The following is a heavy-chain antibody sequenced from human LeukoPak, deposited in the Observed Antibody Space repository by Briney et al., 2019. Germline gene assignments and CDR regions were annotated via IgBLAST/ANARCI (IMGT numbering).Heavy chain of an antibody. CDR2: IIPIFGTA. CDR3: ATSLPYGSGSPPADYGMDV. CDR1: GGTFSSYA. J-gene: IGHJ6*02. V-gene: IGHV1-69*06. D-gene: IGHD3-10*01. Sequence: SVKVSCKASGGTFSSYAISWVRQAPGQGLEWMGGIIPIFGTANYAQKFQGRVTMTEDTSTDTAYMELSSLRSEDTAVYYCATSLPYGSGSPPADYGMDVWGQGTTVTVSS.